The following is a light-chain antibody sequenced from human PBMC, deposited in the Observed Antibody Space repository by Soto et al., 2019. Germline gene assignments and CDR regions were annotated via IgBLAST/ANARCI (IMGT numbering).Light chain of an antibody. Sequence: DIQMTQSPPSLSASVGDSVTITCRASQGIGTSLAWYQQKPGKVPKLLIYTASTLQSGVPSRFSGSGSGTDFTLTISSLLPEDVATYYCQKYSSAPLTFGGGSKVEI. V-gene: IGKV1-27*01. J-gene: IGKJ4*01. CDR3: QKYSSAPLT. CDR1: QGIGTS. CDR2: TAS.